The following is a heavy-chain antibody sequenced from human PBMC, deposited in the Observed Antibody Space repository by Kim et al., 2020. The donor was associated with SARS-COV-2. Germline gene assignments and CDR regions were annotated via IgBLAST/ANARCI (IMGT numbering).Heavy chain of an antibody. J-gene: IGHJ4*02. D-gene: IGHD3-9*01. CDR3: ARGGLLRYFDWLLSD. CDR2: INHSGST. V-gene: IGHV4-34*01. CDR1: GGSFSGYY. Sequence: SETLSLTCAVYGGSFSGYYWSWIRQPPGKGLEWIGEINHSGSTNYNPSLKSRVTISVDTSKNQFSLKLSSVTAADTAVYYCARGGLLRYFDWLLSDWGQGTLVTVSS.